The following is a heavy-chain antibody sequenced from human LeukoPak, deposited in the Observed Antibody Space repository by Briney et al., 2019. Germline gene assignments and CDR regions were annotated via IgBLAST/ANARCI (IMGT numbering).Heavy chain of an antibody. CDR1: GFTFSSYW. J-gene: IGHJ4*02. CDR2: VNFDGSST. CDR3: ARAGPPHYYFDY. Sequence: GGSLRLSCAASGFTFSSYWMHWVRQAPGKGLVWVSRVNFDGSSTKYADSVKGRFTISRDNAKNTLYLQMNSLRAEDTAVYYCARAGPPHYYFDYWGQGTLVTVSS. V-gene: IGHV3-74*03.